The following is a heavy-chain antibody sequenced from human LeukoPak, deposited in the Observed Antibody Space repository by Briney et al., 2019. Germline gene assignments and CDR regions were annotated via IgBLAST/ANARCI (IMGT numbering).Heavy chain of an antibody. Sequence: SKTLSLTCTVSGYSIRSGYYWGWIRQPPGKGLEWIGSIYQSGSTYYNPSLKSRVTISVDTSKNQFSLKLNSVTAADTAVYFCARVPGPNWFDPWGQGTLVTVSS. V-gene: IGHV4-38-2*02. CDR3: ARVPGPNWFDP. CDR1: GYSIRSGYY. CDR2: IYQSGST. J-gene: IGHJ5*02.